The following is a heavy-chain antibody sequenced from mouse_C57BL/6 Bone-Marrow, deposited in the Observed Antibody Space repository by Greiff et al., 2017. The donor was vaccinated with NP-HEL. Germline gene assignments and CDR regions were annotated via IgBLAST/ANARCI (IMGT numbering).Heavy chain of an antibody. CDR3: ARFGNYEYFDV. J-gene: IGHJ1*03. CDR2: INPSTGGT. D-gene: IGHD2-1*01. CDR1: GYSFTGYY. Sequence: VQLKQSGPELVKPGASVKISCKASGYSFTGYYMNWVKQSPEKSLEWIGEINPSTGGTTYNQKFKAKATLTVDKSSSTAYMQLKSLTSEDSAVYYCARFGNYEYFDVWGTGTTVTVSS. V-gene: IGHV1-42*01.